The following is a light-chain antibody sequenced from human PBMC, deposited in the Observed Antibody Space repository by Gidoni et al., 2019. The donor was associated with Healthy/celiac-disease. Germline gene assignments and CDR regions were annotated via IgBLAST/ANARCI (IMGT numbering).Light chain of an antibody. Sequence: DIVMTQSPDSLALSLGEKATINCKSSQSVLYSSNNKNYLTWYQQKPGRPPKLLISWAPARESGVPDRFSGSGGSTDVTLTISSLQAEDVAVYYCHQYYSIPRTFGQGTKVEIK. J-gene: IGKJ1*01. CDR2: WAP. CDR1: QSVLYSSNNKNY. V-gene: IGKV4-1*01. CDR3: HQYYSIPRT.